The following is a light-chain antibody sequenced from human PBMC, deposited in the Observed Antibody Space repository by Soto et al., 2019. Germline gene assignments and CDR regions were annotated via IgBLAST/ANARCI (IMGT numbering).Light chain of an antibody. J-gene: IGKJ1*01. V-gene: IGKV1-5*03. CDR2: KAS. CDR3: QHYNSYSEA. Sequence: DIQMTQSPSTLSGSVGDRVTITCRASQTISSWLAWYQQQPGKAPKLLIYKASNLKSGVPSRFSGSGSGTEFTLTISSLQPDDFATYYCQHYNSYSEAFGQGTKVELK. CDR1: QTISSW.